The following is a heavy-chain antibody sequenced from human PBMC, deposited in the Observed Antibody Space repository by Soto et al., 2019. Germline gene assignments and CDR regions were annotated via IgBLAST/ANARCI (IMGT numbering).Heavy chain of an antibody. J-gene: IGHJ3*02. V-gene: IGHV1-2*04. Sequence: ASVKVSCKASGYTFTGYYMHWVRQAPGQGLEWMGWINPNSGATNYSQKFQGWVTMTRDTSISTAYMELSRLRSGDTAVYYCARGSRTAAGTGAFDIWGQGTMVTVSS. CDR3: ARGSRTAAGTGAFDI. CDR1: GYTFTGYY. D-gene: IGHD6-13*01. CDR2: INPNSGAT.